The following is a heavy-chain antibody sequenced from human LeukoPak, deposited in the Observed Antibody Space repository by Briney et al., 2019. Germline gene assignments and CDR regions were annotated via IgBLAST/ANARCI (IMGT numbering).Heavy chain of an antibody. CDR2: ISGSGGST. CDR3: AMNEWLRRSGYDY. J-gene: IGHJ4*02. D-gene: IGHD5-12*01. V-gene: IGHV3-23*01. Sequence: PGGSLRLSCAASGFTFSSYSMNWVRQAPGKGLEWVSAISGSGGSTYYADSVKGRFTISRDNSKNTLYLQMNSLRAEDTAVYYCAMNEWLRRSGYDYWGQGTLVTVSS. CDR1: GFTFSSYS.